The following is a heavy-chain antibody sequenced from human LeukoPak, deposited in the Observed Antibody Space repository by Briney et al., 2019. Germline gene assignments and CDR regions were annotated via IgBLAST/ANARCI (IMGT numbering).Heavy chain of an antibody. CDR2: ISSSSSYI. V-gene: IGHV3-21*01. Sequence: GGSLRLSCAASGFTFSSYSMNWVRQAPGKGLEWVSSISSSSSYIYYADSVKGRFTISRDNAKNSLYLQMNSLRAEDTAVYYCARAHNVKYYGDYDLDWGQGTLVTVSS. CDR1: GFTFSSYS. CDR3: ARAHNVKYYGDYDLD. J-gene: IGHJ1*01. D-gene: IGHD4-17*01.